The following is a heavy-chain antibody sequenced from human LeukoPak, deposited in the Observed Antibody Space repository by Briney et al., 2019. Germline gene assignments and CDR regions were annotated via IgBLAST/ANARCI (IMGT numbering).Heavy chain of an antibody. Sequence: PSQTLSLTCTVSGGSISSGGYYWSWIRQPPGKGLEWIGYIYHSGSTYYNPSLKGRVTISVDRSKNQFSLKLSSVTAADTAVYYCARLEYEASDWFDPWGQGTLVTVSS. CDR2: IYHSGST. V-gene: IGHV4-30-2*01. CDR3: ARLEYEASDWFDP. J-gene: IGHJ5*02. D-gene: IGHD2/OR15-2a*01. CDR1: GGSISSGGYY.